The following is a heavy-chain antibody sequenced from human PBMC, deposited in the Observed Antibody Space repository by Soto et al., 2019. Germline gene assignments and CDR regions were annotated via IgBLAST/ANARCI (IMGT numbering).Heavy chain of an antibody. J-gene: IGHJ4*02. CDR2: ISGSGNYT. CDR1: GFTFSSYS. V-gene: IGHV3-21*01. D-gene: IGHD4-4*01. Sequence: GGSLRLSCAASGFTFSSYSMNWVRQAPGKGLERVSSISGSGNYTHYADFLRGRFTISRDNAKTSLYLQMNSLRAEDTAVYYCAREGINNYNEYYFDSWGQGTVVTVSS. CDR3: AREGINNYNEYYFDS.